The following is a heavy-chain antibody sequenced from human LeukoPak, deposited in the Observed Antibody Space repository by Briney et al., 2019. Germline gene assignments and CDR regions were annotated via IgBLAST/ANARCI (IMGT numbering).Heavy chain of an antibody. CDR2: INWNGGST. V-gene: IGHV3-20*04. J-gene: IGHJ4*02. D-gene: IGHD1-26*01. CDR3: ARTRYSSGNYFDC. CDR1: GFTFDDHG. Sequence: TGGSLRLSCAATGFTFDDHGMSWVRQAPGKGQEWVSTINWNGGSTGYADSVKGRFSISRDNAKDSLYLQMNSLRAEDTALYYCARTRYSSGNYFDCWGQGTLDTVSS.